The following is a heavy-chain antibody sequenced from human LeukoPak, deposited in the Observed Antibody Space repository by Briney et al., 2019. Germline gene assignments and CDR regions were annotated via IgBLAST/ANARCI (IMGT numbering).Heavy chain of an antibody. V-gene: IGHV3-21*01. Sequence: GGSLRLSCAASGFTFSLSSIYWVRQSPGRGLEWVSSIDPTTNYIYYANSVRGRFTISRDNAKNSVYLQMNSLSAEDTAIYYCARLMTGISSYYFDFWGQGTLVTVSS. CDR1: GFTFSLSS. CDR2: IDPTTNYI. CDR3: ARLMTGISSYYFDF. J-gene: IGHJ4*02. D-gene: IGHD1-20*01.